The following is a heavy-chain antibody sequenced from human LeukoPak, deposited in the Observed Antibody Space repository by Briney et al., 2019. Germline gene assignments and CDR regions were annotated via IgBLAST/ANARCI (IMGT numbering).Heavy chain of an antibody. CDR2: IRAYNGNT. Sequence: ASVKVSGKASGYTFTSYGISWVRQAPGQGLEWMGWIRAYNGNTNYAQKLQGRVAMTTDTSTSTAYMELRSLISDDTAVYYCARTAEVFDFWSGPYCYYYMDVWGKGTTVTVSS. D-gene: IGHD3-3*01. CDR3: ARTAEVFDFWSGPYCYYYMDV. V-gene: IGHV1-18*01. CDR1: GYTFTSYG. J-gene: IGHJ6*03.